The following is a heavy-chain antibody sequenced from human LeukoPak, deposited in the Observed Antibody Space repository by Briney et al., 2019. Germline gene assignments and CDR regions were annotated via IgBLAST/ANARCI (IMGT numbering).Heavy chain of an antibody. J-gene: IGHJ4*02. V-gene: IGHV1-46*03. CDR3: AYERGYSYGYLGY. CDR1: GYTFTNYY. CDR2: INPSGGST. D-gene: IGHD5-18*01. Sequence: ASVKVSCKASGYTFTNYYIHWVRQAPGRGLEWMGVINPSGGSTSYAQKFQGRVTMTRDTSTSTVYMELSSLRSEDTAVYYCAYERGYSYGYLGYWGQGTLVTVSS.